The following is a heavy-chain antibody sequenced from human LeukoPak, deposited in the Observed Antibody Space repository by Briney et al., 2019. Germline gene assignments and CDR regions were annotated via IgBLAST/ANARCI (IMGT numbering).Heavy chain of an antibody. CDR1: GFTFSDYY. CDR2: ISSSSSYT. CDR3: ARGLSYYDILTGYYVYYFDY. Sequence: GGSLRLSCAASGFTFSDYYMSWIRQAPGKGLEWVSYISSSSSYTNYADSVKGRFTISRDNAKNSLYLQMNSRRAEDTAVYYCARGLSYYDILTGYYVYYFDYWGQGTLVTVSS. J-gene: IGHJ4*02. D-gene: IGHD3-9*01. V-gene: IGHV3-11*06.